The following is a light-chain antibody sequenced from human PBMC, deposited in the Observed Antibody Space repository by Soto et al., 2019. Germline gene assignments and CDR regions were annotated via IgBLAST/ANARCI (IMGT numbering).Light chain of an antibody. J-gene: IGLJ1*01. Sequence: QSVLTQPPSASGSPGQSVNISCTGTSSDVGGYNYVSWYQQHPGKAPKLMIHDVNKRPSGVPDRFSGSKSGNTASLTVSGLQAEDEADYYCSSYVGSDNWVFGTGTKLTVL. V-gene: IGLV2-8*01. CDR1: SSDVGGYNY. CDR2: DVN. CDR3: SSYVGSDNWV.